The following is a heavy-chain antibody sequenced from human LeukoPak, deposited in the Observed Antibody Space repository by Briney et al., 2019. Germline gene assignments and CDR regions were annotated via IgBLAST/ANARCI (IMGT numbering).Heavy chain of an antibody. V-gene: IGHV4-31*03. Sequence: PSETLSLTCTVSGGSISSGGYYWSWIRQHPGKGLEWIGYIYYSGSTYYNPSLKGRVTISVDTSKNQFSLKLSSVTAADTAVYYCARGDYYDSSGYYYFDYWGQGTLVTVSS. D-gene: IGHD3-22*01. CDR2: IYYSGST. CDR1: GGSISSGGYY. CDR3: ARGDYYDSSGYYYFDY. J-gene: IGHJ4*02.